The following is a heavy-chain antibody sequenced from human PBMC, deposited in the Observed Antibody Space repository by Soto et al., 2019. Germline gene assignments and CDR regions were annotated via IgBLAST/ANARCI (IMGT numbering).Heavy chain of an antibody. V-gene: IGHV4-31*03. CDR3: ARLIAAAGGNRAY. Sequence: PSETLSLTCTVSGGSISSGGYYWSWIRQHPGKGLEWIGYIYYSGSTYYNPSLKSRVTISVDTSKNQFSLKLSSVTVADTAVYYCARLIAAAGGNRAYWGQGTLVTVSS. D-gene: IGHD6-13*01. CDR2: IYYSGST. J-gene: IGHJ4*02. CDR1: GGSISSGGYY.